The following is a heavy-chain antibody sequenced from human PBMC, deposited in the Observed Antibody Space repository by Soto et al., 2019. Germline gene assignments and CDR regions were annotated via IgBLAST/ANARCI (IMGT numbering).Heavy chain of an antibody. J-gene: IGHJ5*02. CDR2: IHSDGYI. D-gene: IGHD6-19*01. CDR3: ARVCRSGWENWFDP. CDR1: GVTVSSNH. V-gene: IGHV3-53*01. Sequence: EVQVVESGGGLIQPGGSLRLSCAASGVTVSSNHMSWVRQAPGKGLEWVSVIHSDGYIYYADSVKGRFTISRDNSKNTLYLQMNSLRVEDMAVYYCARVCRSGWENWFDPWGQGTGVTVSS.